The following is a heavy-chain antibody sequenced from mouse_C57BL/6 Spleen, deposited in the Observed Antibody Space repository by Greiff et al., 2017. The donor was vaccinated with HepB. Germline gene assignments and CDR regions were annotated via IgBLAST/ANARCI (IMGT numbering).Heavy chain of an antibody. CDR2: IYPGDGDT. D-gene: IGHD1-1*01. CDR3: ARPNYYGSGLGY. CDR1: GYAFSSSW. V-gene: IGHV1-82*01. J-gene: IGHJ2*01. Sequence: QVQLQQSGPELVKPGASVKISCKASGYAFSSSWMNWVKQRPGKGLEWIGRIYPGDGDTNYNGKFKGKATLTADKSSSTAYMQLSSLTSEDSAVYFCARPNYYGSGLGYWGQGTTLTVSS.